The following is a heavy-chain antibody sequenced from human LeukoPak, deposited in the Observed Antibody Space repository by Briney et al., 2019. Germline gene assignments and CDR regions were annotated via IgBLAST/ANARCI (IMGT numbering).Heavy chain of an antibody. CDR2: IKPKSGAT. D-gene: IGHD3-3*01. CDR1: GYTFTGHF. V-gene: IGHV1-2*02. J-gene: IGHJ4*02. Sequence: ASVKVSCKASGYTFTGHFMNWVRQAPEQGLEWMGWIKPKSGATAYAQKFQGRVTMTRDTAINTAYLELSSLTSDDTAVYYCARVREWEEISGAIPGYFDYWGQGTLITVSS. CDR3: ARVREWEEISGAIPGYFDY.